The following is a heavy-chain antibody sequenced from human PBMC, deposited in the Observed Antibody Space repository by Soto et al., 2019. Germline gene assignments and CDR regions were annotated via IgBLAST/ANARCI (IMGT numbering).Heavy chain of an antibody. CDR3: ARLNGYSSGWYAT. J-gene: IGHJ5*02. CDR2: ISTFNGNA. Sequence: AASVKVSCKTSGYSFTDYGISWVRQAPGQGLECMGWISTFNGNAHYAQNLQDRVTMTTDTSTSTAYLELTSLRSDDTGVYYCARLNGYSSGWYATWGQGTLVTVSS. CDR1: GYSFTDYG. D-gene: IGHD6-19*01. V-gene: IGHV1-18*04.